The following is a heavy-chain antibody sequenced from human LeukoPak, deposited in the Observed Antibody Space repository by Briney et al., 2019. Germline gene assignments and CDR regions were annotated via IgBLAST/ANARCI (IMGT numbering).Heavy chain of an antibody. CDR3: AREGGFYRPLDY. V-gene: IGHV4-4*02. Sequence: SETLSLTCGVSGGSVINTNWWTWVRQPPGKGLEWIGEVHLDGRTNYNPSLESRLTMSVDVSENQVSLKLTSVTAADTAVYYCAREGGFYRPLDYSGEGTLVTVSS. CDR1: GGSVINTNW. CDR2: VHLDGRT. J-gene: IGHJ4*02. D-gene: IGHD3-3*01.